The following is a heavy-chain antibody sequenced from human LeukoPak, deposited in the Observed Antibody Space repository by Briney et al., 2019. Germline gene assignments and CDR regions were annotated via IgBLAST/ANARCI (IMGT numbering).Heavy chain of an antibody. V-gene: IGHV4-39*07. D-gene: IGHD1-7*01. CDR3: ARLTGTYYYHYMDV. CDR2: AHYSGST. Sequence: PSETLSLTCTVSGGSISSSCCSWGWIRQPPGKGLEWIGSAHYSGSTYYNPSLKSRVTISVDTSKNQFSLKLSSVTAADTAVYYCARLTGTYYYHYMDVWGKGTTVTVSS. CDR1: GGSISSSCCS. J-gene: IGHJ6*03.